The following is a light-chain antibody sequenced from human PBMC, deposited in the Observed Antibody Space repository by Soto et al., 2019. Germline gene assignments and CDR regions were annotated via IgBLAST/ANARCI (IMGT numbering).Light chain of an antibody. CDR3: SSYTSSAPFYV. CDR2: DVN. J-gene: IGLJ1*01. Sequence: QSVLTQPASVSGSPGQSITISCTGASTDVDGYDYVSWYQQHPGQAPKLMIYDVNNRPSGVSYHFSGSKYGDTASLTISGLQAEDDADYYCSSYTSSAPFYVFGTGTKVTVL. V-gene: IGLV2-14*03. CDR1: STDVDGYDY.